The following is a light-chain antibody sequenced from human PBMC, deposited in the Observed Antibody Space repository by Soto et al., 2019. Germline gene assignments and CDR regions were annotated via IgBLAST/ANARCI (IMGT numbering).Light chain of an antibody. CDR1: QHVATY. J-gene: IGKJ1*01. Sequence: DIHVTQSPSSLSASVGERVTLTCRTSQHVATYLNWYQQKSGRAPTLLIYSSSGLQPGVSPRFSGSGSGTDFTLTISSLQSEDFATYFCQQTYSVPPTFGQGTTVDFK. CDR2: SSS. V-gene: IGKV1-39*01. CDR3: QQTYSVPPT.